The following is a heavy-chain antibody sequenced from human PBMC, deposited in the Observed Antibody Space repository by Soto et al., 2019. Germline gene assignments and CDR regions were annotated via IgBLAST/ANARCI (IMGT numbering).Heavy chain of an antibody. CDR1: GFTFSSYG. D-gene: IGHD3-9*01. V-gene: IGHV3-30*18. CDR2: ISGSGGST. J-gene: IGHJ6*03. CDR3: AKGSVYYDILTGYYNTYYYYYMDV. Sequence: PGGSLRLSCAASGFTFSSYGMHWVRQAPGKGLEWVAVISGSGGSTYYADSVKGRFTISRDNSKNTLYLQMNSLRAEDTAVYYCAKGSVYYDILTGYYNTYYYYYMDVWGKGTTVTVSS.